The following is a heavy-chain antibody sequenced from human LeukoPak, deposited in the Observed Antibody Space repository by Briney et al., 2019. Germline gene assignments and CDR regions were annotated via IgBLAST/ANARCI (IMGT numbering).Heavy chain of an antibody. V-gene: IGHV3-66*01. Sequence: GGSLRLSCAASGFTVSSNYMNWVRQAPGKGLEWVSVIYSGGSTYYTDSVKGRFTISRDNSKNTLYPQMNTLRAEDTAVYYCARVDIVATVYGMDVWGQGTTVTVSS. CDR1: GFTVSSNY. J-gene: IGHJ6*02. D-gene: IGHD5-12*01. CDR2: IYSGGST. CDR3: ARVDIVATVYGMDV.